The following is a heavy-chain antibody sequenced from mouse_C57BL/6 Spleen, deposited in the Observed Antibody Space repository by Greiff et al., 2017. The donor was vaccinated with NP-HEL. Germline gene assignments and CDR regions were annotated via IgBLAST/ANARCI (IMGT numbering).Heavy chain of an antibody. V-gene: IGHV1-81*01. CDR3: ARYYDYDVYYAMDY. Sequence: QVQLQQSGAELARPGASVKLSCKASGYTFPSHGISWVKQRTGQGLEWIGEIYPRSGNTYYNEKFKGKATLTADKASSTAYMELRSLTSEDSAVYFCARYYDYDVYYAMDYWGQGTSVTVSS. CDR1: GYTFPSHG. D-gene: IGHD2-4*01. CDR2: IYPRSGNT. J-gene: IGHJ4*01.